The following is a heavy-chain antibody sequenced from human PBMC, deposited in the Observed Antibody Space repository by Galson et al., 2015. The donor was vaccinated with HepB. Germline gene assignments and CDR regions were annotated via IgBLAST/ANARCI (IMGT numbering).Heavy chain of an antibody. D-gene: IGHD4-17*01. V-gene: IGHV3-23*01. Sequence: SLRLSCAASGFTLSSYAMRWVRQAPGKGLEWVSGITRSGDNTYYTDSVKGRFTISRDNSKNTLYLQMNNLRGDDTALYYCAKLPNYGEPLDPWGQGTLVTVSS. CDR3: AKLPNYGEPLDP. CDR1: GFTLSSYA. J-gene: IGHJ5*02. CDR2: ITRSGDNT.